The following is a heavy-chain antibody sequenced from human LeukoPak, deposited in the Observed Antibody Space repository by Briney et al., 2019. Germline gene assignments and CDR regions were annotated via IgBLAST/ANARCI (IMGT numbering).Heavy chain of an antibody. CDR1: GFTFSSYW. Sequence: GGSLRLSCAASGFTFSSYWMHWVRQAPGKGLVWVSRINSDGSSTSYADSVKGRFTISRDNAKNTLYLQMNSLRAEDTAVYYCARDPYRRLYNYDSSGYYLDYWGQGTLVTVSS. J-gene: IGHJ4*02. D-gene: IGHD3-22*01. CDR3: ARDPYRRLYNYDSSGYYLDY. CDR2: INSDGSST. V-gene: IGHV3-74*01.